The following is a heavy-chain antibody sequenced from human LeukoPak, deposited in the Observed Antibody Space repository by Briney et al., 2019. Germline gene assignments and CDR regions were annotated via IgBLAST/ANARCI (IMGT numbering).Heavy chain of an antibody. CDR1: GFTFSSYA. CDR3: ARGDMITFGGVIAEDAFDI. D-gene: IGHD3-16*02. J-gene: IGHJ3*02. CDR2: ISGSGGYT. Sequence: PGGSLRLSCAASGFTFSSYAMSWVRQAPGKGLEWVSAISGSGGYTYYADSVKGRFTISRDNFKNTLYLQMNSLRAEDTAVYYCARGDMITFGGVIAEDAFDIWGQGTMVTVSS. V-gene: IGHV3-23*01.